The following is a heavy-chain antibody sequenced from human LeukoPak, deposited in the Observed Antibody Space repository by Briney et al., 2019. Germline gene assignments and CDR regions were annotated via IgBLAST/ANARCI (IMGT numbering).Heavy chain of an antibody. CDR1: GFTFSDYS. Sequence: GGSLRLSCAASGFTFSDYSINWVRQAPGKGLEWVSSISPTSTSIYYADAVKGRFIISRDNAKSSLFLQMNSLRAEDTSLYYCVRLRRNSDGSGYYYYYNYWGRGILVTVPS. V-gene: IGHV3-21*01. D-gene: IGHD3-22*01. CDR2: ISPTSTSI. J-gene: IGHJ4*02. CDR3: VRLRRNSDGSGYYYYYNY.